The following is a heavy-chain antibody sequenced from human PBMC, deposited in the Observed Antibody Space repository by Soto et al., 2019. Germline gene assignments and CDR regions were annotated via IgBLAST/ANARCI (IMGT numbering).Heavy chain of an antibody. CDR3: ARTLGSGWYAPPYYYFGMDV. CDR1: ADTFSSYA. D-gene: IGHD6-19*01. V-gene: IGHV1-69*01. Sequence: SVKLPFKGSADTFSSYAISWVRQDPGQGLEWMGGIIPIFGTANYAQKFQGRVTITADESTSTAYMELSSLRSEDTAVYYCARTLGSGWYAPPYYYFGMDVWGQGTTVTVSS. J-gene: IGHJ6*02. CDR2: IIPIFGTA.